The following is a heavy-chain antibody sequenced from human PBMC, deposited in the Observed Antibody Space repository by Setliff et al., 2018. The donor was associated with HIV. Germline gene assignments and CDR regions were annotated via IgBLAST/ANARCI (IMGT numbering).Heavy chain of an antibody. J-gene: IGHJ5*02. CDR1: GFTFSNYA. D-gene: IGHD3-16*02. CDR3: ARSDYDYVWGTYRSLFDP. Sequence: GSLRLSCEASGFTFSNYAMSWVRQAPGKGLEWVSGISGTGRTTYYADSVKGRFTISRDNSKNTLYLQMDSLRVEDTAVYYCARSDYDYVWGTYRSLFDPWGQGTLVTVSS. V-gene: IGHV3-23*01. CDR2: ISGTGRTT.